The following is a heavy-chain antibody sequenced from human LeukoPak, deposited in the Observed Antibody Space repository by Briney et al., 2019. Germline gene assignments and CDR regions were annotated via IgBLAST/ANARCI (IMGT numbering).Heavy chain of an antibody. J-gene: IGHJ3*01. D-gene: IGHD4-17*01. CDR3: ASSTVTTRGVGDFDL. V-gene: IGHV3-33*01. Sequence: GMRSLRSAHDKEMEWVAIIWYDGSNEYYADSVKGRFSISRDNSKSTLYLEMNSLRADDTAIYYCASSTVTTRGVGDFDLWGHGTWVTVSS. CDR1: G. CDR2: IWYDGSNE.